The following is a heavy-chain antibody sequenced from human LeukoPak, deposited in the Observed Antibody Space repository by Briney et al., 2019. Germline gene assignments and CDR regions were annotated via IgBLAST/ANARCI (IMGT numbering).Heavy chain of an antibody. V-gene: IGHV1-2*02. CDR3: ARDSDYDFWSGTNWFDP. D-gene: IGHD3-3*01. CDR1: GYTFTGYY. Sequence: ASVKVSCKASGYTFTGYYMHWVRQAPGQGLEWMGWINPNSGGTNYAQKFQGRVTMTRDTSTSTAYMELSRLRSDDTAVYYCARDSDYDFWSGTNWFDPWGQGTLVTVSS. CDR2: INPNSGGT. J-gene: IGHJ5*02.